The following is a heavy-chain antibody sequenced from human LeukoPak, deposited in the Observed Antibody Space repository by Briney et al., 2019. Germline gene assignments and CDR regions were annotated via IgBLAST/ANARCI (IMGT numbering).Heavy chain of an antibody. CDR1: GYTFTSYD. Sequence: ASVKVSCKASGYTFTSYDINWVRQATGQGLEWMGWMDPNSGNTGYAQKFQGRVTITRNTSISTAYMELSSLRSEDTAVYYCARGWAESSGLNYMDVWGKGTTVTVSS. V-gene: IGHV1-8*03. D-gene: IGHD6-25*01. CDR3: ARGWAESSGLNYMDV. J-gene: IGHJ6*03. CDR2: MDPNSGNT.